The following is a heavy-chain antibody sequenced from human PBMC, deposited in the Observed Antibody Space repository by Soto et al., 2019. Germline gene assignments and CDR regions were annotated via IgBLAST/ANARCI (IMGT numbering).Heavy chain of an antibody. CDR2: ISYDGSNK. D-gene: IGHD1-26*01. V-gene: IGHV3-30-3*01. J-gene: IGHJ6*02. CDR1: GFTFSSYA. CDR3: ATGGEWELLRRGGPLAPYGMDV. Sequence: QVQLVESGGGVVQPGRSLRLSCAASGFTFSSYAMHWVRQAPGKGLEWVAVISYDGSNKYYADSVKGRFTISRDNSKNTLYLQMNSLRAEDTAVYYCATGGEWELLRRGGPLAPYGMDVWGQGTTVTVSS.